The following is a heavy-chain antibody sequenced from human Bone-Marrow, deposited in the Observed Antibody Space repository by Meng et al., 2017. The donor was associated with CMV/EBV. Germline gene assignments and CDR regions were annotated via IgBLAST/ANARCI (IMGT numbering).Heavy chain of an antibody. CDR2: IWYDGTKN. J-gene: IGHJ4*02. CDR1: GFTLNNAW. Sequence: GESLKISCAVSGFTLNNAWMSWVRQAPGKGLEWVAIIWYDGTKNYYADSVKGRFTISRDNSKNTLYLQMNSLRAEDTAMYYCTSFDEDPKGLNYWGQGTLVTVSS. V-gene: IGHV3-33*08. CDR3: TSFDEDPKGLNY.